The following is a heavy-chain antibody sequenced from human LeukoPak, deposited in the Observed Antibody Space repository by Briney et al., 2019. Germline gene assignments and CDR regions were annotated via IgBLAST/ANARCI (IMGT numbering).Heavy chain of an antibody. CDR3: ARQHLAQRGFDI. D-gene: IGHD6-13*01. V-gene: IGHV4-34*01. CDR1: GGSFRGYY. CDR2: INHSGST. J-gene: IGHJ3*02. Sequence: SETLSLTLAVYGGSFRGYYWSWIRQPPGKGLEWIGEINHSGSTNYNPSLKSRVTISLDTSKNQFSLKLRSVAAADSAVYYCARQHLAQRGFDIWGQGTMVTVSS.